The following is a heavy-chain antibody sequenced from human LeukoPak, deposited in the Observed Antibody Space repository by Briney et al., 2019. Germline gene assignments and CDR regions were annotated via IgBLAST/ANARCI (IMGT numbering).Heavy chain of an antibody. V-gene: IGHV3-23*01. D-gene: IGHD3-22*01. CDR3: ARHPDLQYYYDPTNYGIDP. Sequence: GGSLRLSCAASGYIFSGYAMSWVRQAPGKGLDWVSAINGRGDITYYADSVKGRFTIPRDNSKNTLHLQMNSLRAEDTAIYYCARHPDLQYYYDPTNYGIDPWGQGTLVTVSS. CDR1: GYIFSGYA. CDR2: INGRGDIT. J-gene: IGHJ5*02.